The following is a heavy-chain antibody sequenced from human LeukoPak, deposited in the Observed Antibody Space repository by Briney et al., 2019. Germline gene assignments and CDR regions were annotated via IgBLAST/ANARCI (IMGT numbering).Heavy chain of an antibody. CDR3: AKDPEF. CDR1: GFTFSSQA. V-gene: IGHV3-23*01. D-gene: IGHD3-10*01. Sequence: GGSLRLSCVVSGFTFSSQAMSWVRQAPGKGLEWIAGISESGDVTFHVDSVKGRFTISRDNSRNTLFLQMDSLRVEDTAVYYCAKDPEFWGQGTLVTVSS. J-gene: IGHJ4*02. CDR2: ISESGDVT.